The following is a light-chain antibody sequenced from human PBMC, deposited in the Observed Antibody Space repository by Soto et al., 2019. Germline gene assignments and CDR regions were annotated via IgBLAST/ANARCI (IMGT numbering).Light chain of an antibody. J-gene: IGKJ1*01. CDR3: QQYNSYST. Sequence: DIQMTQSPSTLSASVGDRVTITCRASQSISSWFAWYQQKPGKAPKLLIYNASSLESGVPSRFSGSGSATVFTLTISSLQPDVFTTYYFQQYNSYSTFGQGTKVEIK. V-gene: IGKV1-5*03. CDR1: QSISSW. CDR2: NAS.